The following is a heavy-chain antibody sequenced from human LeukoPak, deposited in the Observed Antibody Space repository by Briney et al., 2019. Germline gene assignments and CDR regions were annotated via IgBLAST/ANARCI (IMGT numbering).Heavy chain of an antibody. Sequence: SETLSLTCAVHDGPFTSIYWSWLRQPPGRGLEWIGEITHSGSTNYNPSLKSRVTISLDTSKNQFSLKLNSVTAADAAVYYCARYTMAAAPRFDNWGQGTLVAVSS. CDR3: ARYTMAAAPRFDN. D-gene: IGHD3-10*01. J-gene: IGHJ4*02. CDR2: ITHSGST. V-gene: IGHV4-34*01. CDR1: DGPFTSIY.